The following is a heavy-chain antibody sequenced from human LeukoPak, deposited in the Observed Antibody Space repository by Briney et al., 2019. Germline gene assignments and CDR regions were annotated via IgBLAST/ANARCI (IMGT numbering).Heavy chain of an antibody. V-gene: IGHV1-8*01. D-gene: IGHD3-22*01. CDR3: ARAYSDGYHSYGAFDM. J-gene: IGHJ3*02. CDR2: MNPQSGNT. CDR1: GNTFSSYD. Sequence: ASVKVSCKASGNTFSSYDINWVRQATGQGLEWMGWMNPQSGNTGYAQKFQGGVIMTRNSSILTAYMELSSLKSEDTAMYFCARAYSDGYHSYGAFDMWGQGTMVTVSS.